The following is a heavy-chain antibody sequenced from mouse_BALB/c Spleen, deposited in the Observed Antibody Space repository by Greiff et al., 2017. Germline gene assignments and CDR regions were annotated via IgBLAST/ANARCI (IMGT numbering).Heavy chain of an antibody. D-gene: IGHD1-1*01. V-gene: IGHV5-6*01. J-gene: IGHJ1*01. CDR2: ISSGGSYT. CDR3: ARPYGSSYGYFDV. CDR1: GFTFSSYG. Sequence: EVKVVESGGDLVKPGGSLKLSCAASGFTFSSYGMSWVRQTPDKRLEWVATISSGGSYTYYPDSVKGRFTISRDNAKNTLYLQMSSLKSEDTAMYYCARPYGSSYGYFDVWGAGTTVTVSS.